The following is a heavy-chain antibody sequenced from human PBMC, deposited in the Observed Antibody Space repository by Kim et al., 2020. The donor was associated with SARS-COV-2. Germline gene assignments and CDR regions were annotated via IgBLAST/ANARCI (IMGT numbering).Heavy chain of an antibody. Sequence: SETLSLTCAVYGGSFSGYYWSWIRQPPGKGLEWIGEINHSGSTNYNPSLKSRVTISVDTSKNQFSLKLSSVTAADTAVYYCARKLGVWGQGTLVTVSS. D-gene: IGHD3-16*01. CDR2: INHSGST. CDR3: ARKLGV. J-gene: IGHJ4*02. CDR1: GGSFSGYY. V-gene: IGHV4-34*01.